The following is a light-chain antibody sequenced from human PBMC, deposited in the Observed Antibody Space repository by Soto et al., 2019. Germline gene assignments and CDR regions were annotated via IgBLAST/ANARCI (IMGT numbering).Light chain of an antibody. J-gene: IGLJ1*01. V-gene: IGLV2-14*01. CDR2: DVS. CDR1: SSDVGGYNY. CDR3: SSYTSSSTLHYV. Sequence: QSALTQPASVSGSPGQSITISCTGTSSDVGGYNYVYWYQQHPGKAPTLMVYDVSNRPSGVSNRFSASKSGNTASLTISGLQAEDEADYYCSSYTSSSTLHYVFGTGTKLTVL.